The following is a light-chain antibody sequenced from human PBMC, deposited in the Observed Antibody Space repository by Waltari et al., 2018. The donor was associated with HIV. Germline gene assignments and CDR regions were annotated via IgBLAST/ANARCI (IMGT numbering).Light chain of an antibody. J-gene: IGLJ3*02. Sequence: QSVLTQPPSVSGAPGQRVTISCTGSSSNIGAGYDVHWYQQFPGTAPKVLTVGNTNRPSGVPDRFSGSKSGSSASLLITGLQAEDDADYYCQSYDISLSGWVFGGGTKLTVL. CDR3: QSYDISLSGWV. CDR2: GNT. CDR1: SSNIGAGYD. V-gene: IGLV1-40*01.